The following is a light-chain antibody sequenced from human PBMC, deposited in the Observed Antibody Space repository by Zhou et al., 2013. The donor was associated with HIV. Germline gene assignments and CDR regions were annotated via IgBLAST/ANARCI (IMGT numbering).Light chain of an antibody. Sequence: AIRITQSPSSLSASTGDRVTITCRASQGISSYLAWYQQKPGKAPKLLIYAASTLQSGVPSRFSGSGSGTDFTLTISCLQSEDFATYYCQQRSNWPRTFGQGTKVEI. CDR3: QQRSNWPRT. V-gene: IGKV1-8*01. CDR1: QGISSY. J-gene: IGKJ1*01. CDR2: AAS.